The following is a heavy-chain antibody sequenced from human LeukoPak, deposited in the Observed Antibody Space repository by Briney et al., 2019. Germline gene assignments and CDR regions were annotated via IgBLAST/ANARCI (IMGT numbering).Heavy chain of an antibody. J-gene: IGHJ5*02. D-gene: IGHD3-10*01. V-gene: IGHV3-74*01. Sequence: GGSLRLSCAAPGFTFSSYWMHWVRHAPGKGLVWVSHIKTEGSSTNYAESVKGRFTISRDNARNTVYLQMNSLRAEDTAVYYCARDYVSGSFGPWGQGTLVTVSS. CDR3: ARDYVSGSFGP. CDR1: GFTFSSYW. CDR2: IKTEGSST.